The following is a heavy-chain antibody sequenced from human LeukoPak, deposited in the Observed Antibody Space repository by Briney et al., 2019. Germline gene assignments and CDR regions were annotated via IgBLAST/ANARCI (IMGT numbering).Heavy chain of an antibody. V-gene: IGHV3-30*18. CDR2: ISYDGSNK. CDR3: AKDKSVADAFDI. J-gene: IGHJ3*02. Sequence: PGGSLRLSCAASGYTFSSYGMHWVRQAPGKGLEWVAVISYDGSNKYNADSVKGRFTISRDNSKNTLYLQMNSLRAEDTAVYYCAKDKSVADAFDIWGQGTMVTVSS. D-gene: IGHD6-19*01. CDR1: GYTFSSYG.